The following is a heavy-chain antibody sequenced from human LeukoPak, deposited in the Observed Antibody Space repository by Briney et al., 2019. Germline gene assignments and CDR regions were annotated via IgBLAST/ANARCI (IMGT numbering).Heavy chain of an antibody. CDR1: GYTFTGYY. D-gene: IGHD2-8*01. J-gene: IGHJ4*02. V-gene: IGHV1-2*02. CDR2: INPNSGGT. Sequence: RASVKVSCKASGYTFTGYYMHWVRQAPGQGLEWMGWINPNSGGTNYAQKFQGRVTMTRDTSISTAYMELSRLRSDDTAVYYCAREECSIGVCYPSGYWGQGTLVTVSS. CDR3: AREECSIGVCYPSGY.